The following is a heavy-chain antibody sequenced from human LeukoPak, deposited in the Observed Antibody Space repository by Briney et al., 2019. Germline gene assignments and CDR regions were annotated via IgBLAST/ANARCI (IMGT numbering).Heavy chain of an antibody. CDR2: IYYSGST. D-gene: IGHD3-3*01. V-gene: IGHV4-30-4*01. CDR3: ARDPISIFGVSYYYGMDV. CDR1: GGSISSGDYY. Sequence: SQTLPLTCTVSGGSISSGDYYWSWIRQPPGKGLEWIGYIYYSGSTYYNPSLKSRVTISVDTSKNQFSLKLSSVTAADTAVYYCARDPISIFGVSYYYGMDVWGQGTTVTVSS. J-gene: IGHJ6*02.